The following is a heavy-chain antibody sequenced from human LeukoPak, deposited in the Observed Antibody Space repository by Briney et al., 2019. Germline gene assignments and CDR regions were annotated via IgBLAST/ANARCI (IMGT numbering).Heavy chain of an antibody. D-gene: IGHD2-15*01. V-gene: IGHV1-24*01. Sequence: ASVKVSCKVSGYTLTELSMHWVRQAPGKGLEWVGGFDPEDGETIYAQKFQGRVTMTEETSTDTDYIELSRLRSEGTAVYYCATGDCSGGSCYSKGYYFDYWGQGTLVTVSS. CDR1: GYTLTELS. J-gene: IGHJ4*02. CDR2: FDPEDGET. CDR3: ATGDCSGGSCYSKGYYFDY.